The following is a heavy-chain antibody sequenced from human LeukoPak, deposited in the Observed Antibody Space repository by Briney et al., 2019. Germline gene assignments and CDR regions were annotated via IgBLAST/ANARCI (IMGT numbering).Heavy chain of an antibody. D-gene: IGHD3-10*01. CDR1: GYAFTSYG. Sequence: GASVKVSCKASGYAFTSYGISWVRQAPGQGLEWMVWISAYNGSTNYAQKLQGRVTMTTDASTSTAYMELRSLRSDDTAVYYCARVYYYGSGSYPGAFDYWGQGTLVTVSS. CDR3: ARVYYYGSGSYPGAFDY. J-gene: IGHJ4*02. V-gene: IGHV1-18*01. CDR2: ISAYNGST.